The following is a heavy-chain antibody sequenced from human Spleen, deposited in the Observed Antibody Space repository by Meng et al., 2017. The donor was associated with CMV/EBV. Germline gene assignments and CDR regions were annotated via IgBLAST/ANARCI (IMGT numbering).Heavy chain of an antibody. CDR3: AKGYYGMDV. CDR1: GFRFSSYE. Sequence: GGSLRLSCVASGFRFSSYEMNWVRQAPGKGLEWVSYISRSGTTMYYADSVQGRFTISRDNSNNTLDLQMNSLRAEDTAVYYCAKGYYGMDVWGQGTTVTVSS. V-gene: IGHV3-48*03. CDR2: ISRSGTTM. J-gene: IGHJ6*02.